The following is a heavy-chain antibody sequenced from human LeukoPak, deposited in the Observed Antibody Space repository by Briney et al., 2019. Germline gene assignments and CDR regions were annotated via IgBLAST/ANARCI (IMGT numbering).Heavy chain of an antibody. Sequence: PGASVKVSCKASEYTFTGYYMHWVRQAPGQGLEWMGMIYPRDGSTSYAQKFQGRVTVTRDTSTSTVHMELSGLRSEDTAVYYCARDQEGFDYWGQGTLVTVSS. CDR1: EYTFTGYY. V-gene: IGHV1-46*01. J-gene: IGHJ4*02. CDR2: IYPRDGST. CDR3: ARDQEGFDY.